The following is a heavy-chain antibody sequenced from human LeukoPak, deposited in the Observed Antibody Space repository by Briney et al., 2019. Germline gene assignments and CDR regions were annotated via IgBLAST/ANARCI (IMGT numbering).Heavy chain of an antibody. CDR2: ISGRGGST. V-gene: IGHV3-23*01. CDR3: AKRNGVAGPFDY. Sequence: GGSLRLSCAASGFTFSSYAMSWVRQAPGKGLEWISAISGRGGSTYYADSVKGRFTISRDNSKNTLYLQMNSLRAEDTAVYYCAKRNGVAGPFDYWGQGTLVTVSS. J-gene: IGHJ4*02. CDR1: GFTFSSYA. D-gene: IGHD6-19*01.